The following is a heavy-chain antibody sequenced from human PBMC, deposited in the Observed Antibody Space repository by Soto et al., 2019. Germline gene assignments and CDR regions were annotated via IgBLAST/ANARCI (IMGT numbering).Heavy chain of an antibody. CDR2: INHSGST. D-gene: IGHD3-16*02. CDR3: ARGRGDYVWGSYRAPSWSDP. V-gene: IGHV4-34*01. J-gene: IGHJ5*02. CDR1: GGSFSGYY. Sequence: QVQLQQWGAGLLKPSETLSLTCAVYGGSFSGYYWSWIRQPPGKGLEWIGEINHSGSTNYNPSLKSRVTISVDTSKNQFSLKLSSVTAADTAVYYCARGRGDYVWGSYRAPSWSDPWGQGTLVTVSS.